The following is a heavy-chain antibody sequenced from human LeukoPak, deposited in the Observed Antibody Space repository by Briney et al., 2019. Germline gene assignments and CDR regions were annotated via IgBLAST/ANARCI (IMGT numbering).Heavy chain of an antibody. CDR2: INHSGST. V-gene: IGHV4-34*01. J-gene: IGHJ5*02. CDR3: ARGRRDIVVVVAATRNWFDP. D-gene: IGHD2-15*01. Sequence: SETLSLTCAVYGGSFGGYYWSWIRQPPGKGLEWIGEINHSGSTNYNPSLKSRVTISVDTSKNQFSLKLSSVTAADTAVYYCARGRRDIVVVVAATRNWFDPWGQGTLVTVSS. CDR1: GGSFGGYY.